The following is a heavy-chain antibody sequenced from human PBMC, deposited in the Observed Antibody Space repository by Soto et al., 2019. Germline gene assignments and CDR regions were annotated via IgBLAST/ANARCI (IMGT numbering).Heavy chain of an antibody. CDR2: IIPILGIA. D-gene: IGHD3-22*01. Sequence: QVQLVQSGAEVKKPGSSVKVSCKASGGTFSSYTISWVRQAPGQGLEWMGRIIPILGIANYAQKFQGRVTITADKSTSTAYMELSSLRSEDTAVYYCARDGYYDSSGYYYAEYFQHWGQGTLVTVSS. CDR3: ARDGYYDSSGYYYAEYFQH. CDR1: GGTFSSYT. J-gene: IGHJ1*01. V-gene: IGHV1-69*08.